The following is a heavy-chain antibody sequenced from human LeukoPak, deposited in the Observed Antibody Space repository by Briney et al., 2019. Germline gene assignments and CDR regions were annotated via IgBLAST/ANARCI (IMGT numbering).Heavy chain of an antibody. CDR1: GFTFSGSA. CDR3: TSRGYSYGSPSYYFDY. V-gene: IGHV3-73*01. D-gene: IGHD5-18*01. Sequence: GGSLSLSCAASGFTFSGSAMHWVRQASGKGLEWVGRIRSKANSYATAYAASVKGRFTISRDDSKNTAYLQMNSLKTEDTVVYYCTSRGYSYGSPSYYFDYWGQGTLVTVSS. J-gene: IGHJ4*02. CDR2: IRSKANSYAT.